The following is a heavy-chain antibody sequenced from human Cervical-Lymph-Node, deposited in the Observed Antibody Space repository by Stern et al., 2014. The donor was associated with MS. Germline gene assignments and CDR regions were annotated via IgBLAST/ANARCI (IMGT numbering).Heavy chain of an antibody. CDR1: GFVFRRYA. D-gene: IGHD1-26*01. CDR3: AKGGSGSYLD. Sequence: QVQLVESGGGVVQPGRSLRLSCAASGFVFRRYALHWVRQAPGKGLEWVALISYDGRDKYYTDSVKGRFTVYRDNSNNTVDLEMNSLRLEDTAVYYCAKGGSGSYLDWGQGSLVTVSS. J-gene: IGHJ4*02. CDR2: ISYDGRDK. V-gene: IGHV3-30*04.